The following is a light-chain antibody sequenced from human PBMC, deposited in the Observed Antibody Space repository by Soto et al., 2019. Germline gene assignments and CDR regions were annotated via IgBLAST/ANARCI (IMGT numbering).Light chain of an antibody. CDR1: QSVSSD. J-gene: IGKJ2*01. CDR2: GAS. V-gene: IGKV3-15*01. CDR3: QQFYNWLMYT. Sequence: EIVMTQSPATLSVSPGERATLSCRASQSVSSDLAWYQQKPGQAPRLLIYGASTRATGIPARFSGSGSGTEFTLTITSLQSEDFAVYYCQQFYNWLMYTSGQGTKLEI.